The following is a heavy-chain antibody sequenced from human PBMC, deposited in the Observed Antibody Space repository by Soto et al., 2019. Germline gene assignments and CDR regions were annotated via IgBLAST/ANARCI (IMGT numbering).Heavy chain of an antibody. V-gene: IGHV1-69*01. D-gene: IGHD3-10*01. CDR1: GGTFSSYA. CDR3: ASLITMVRGVIIFNWFDP. CDR2: IIPIFGTA. Sequence: QVQLVQSGAEVKKPGSSVKVSCTASGGTFSSYAISWVRQAPGQGLEWMGGIIPIFGTANYAQKFQGRVTITADESTSTAYMELSSLRSEDTAVYYCASLITMVRGVIIFNWFDPWGQGTLVTVSS. J-gene: IGHJ5*02.